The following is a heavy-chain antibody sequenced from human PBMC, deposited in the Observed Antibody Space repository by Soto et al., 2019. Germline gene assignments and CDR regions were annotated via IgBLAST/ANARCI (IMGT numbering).Heavy chain of an antibody. CDR2: INPSGGST. CDR1: GYTFTNYY. J-gene: IGHJ4*02. Sequence: QVQLVQSGAEVKKPGASVKVSCKASGYTFTNYYMHWVRQAPGQGLEWMGIINPSGGSTTYAQRFQGRVTMTRDTSTSTVYMELSSLRSEDTAVYYCARDRARVYYFDYWGQGTLVTVSS. V-gene: IGHV1-46*03. CDR3: ARDRARVYYFDY. D-gene: IGHD6-13*01.